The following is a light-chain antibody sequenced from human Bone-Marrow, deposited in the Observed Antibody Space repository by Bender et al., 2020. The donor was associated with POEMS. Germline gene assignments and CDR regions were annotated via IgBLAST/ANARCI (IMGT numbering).Light chain of an antibody. J-gene: IGLJ2*01. CDR3: QACDTYSVI. CDR2: QDT. V-gene: IGLV3-1*01. Sequence: SYEVTQPPSVSVSPGQTASITCSGDDLGDKYFAWYQQKPGQSPVLVIYQDTKRPSGIPERFSGSNSGNTATLTISGTQAMDEADYYCQACDTYSVIFGGGTKLTVL. CDR1: DLGDKY.